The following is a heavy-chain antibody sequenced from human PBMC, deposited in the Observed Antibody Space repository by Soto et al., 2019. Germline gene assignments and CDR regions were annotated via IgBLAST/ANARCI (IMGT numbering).Heavy chain of an antibody. V-gene: IGHV1-8*01. Sequence: ASVKVSCKASGYTFTSYDINWVRQATGQGLERMGWMNPNSGNTGYEQKYQDRGIMTSNTSISTAYMELSSLRSEDTAVYYCAIGSRPARYCSSTSCYVIDYWGQGTLVTVST. CDR2: MNPNSGNT. D-gene: IGHD2-2*01. CDR1: GYTFTSYD. CDR3: AIGSRPARYCSSTSCYVIDY. J-gene: IGHJ4*02.